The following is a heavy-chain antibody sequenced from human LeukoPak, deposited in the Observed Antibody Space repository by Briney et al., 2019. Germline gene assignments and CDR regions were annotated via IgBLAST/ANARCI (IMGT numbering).Heavy chain of an antibody. Sequence: GGSLRLSCAASGFTFSSYGMHWVRQAPGKGLEWVAVIWYGGSNKYYADSVKGRFTISRDNSKNTLYLQMNSLRAEDTAVYYCAKGPLIAAREYYFDYWGQGTLVTVSS. CDR1: GFTFSSYG. CDR2: IWYGGSNK. D-gene: IGHD6-6*01. V-gene: IGHV3-30*02. CDR3: AKGPLIAAREYYFDY. J-gene: IGHJ4*02.